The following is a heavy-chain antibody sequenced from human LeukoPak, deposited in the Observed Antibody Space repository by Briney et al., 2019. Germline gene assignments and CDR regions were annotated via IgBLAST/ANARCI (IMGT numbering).Heavy chain of an antibody. J-gene: IGHJ3*02. CDR3: ARVGYRSSWYGEAFDI. Sequence: PSETLSLTCTVSGVSISSGGYYWSWIRQPPGKGLEWIGEIYHSGSTNYNPSLKSRVTISVDKSKNQFSLKLSSVTAADTAVYYCARVGYRSSWYGEAFDIWGQGTMVTVS. V-gene: IGHV4-39*07. CDR1: GVSISSGGYY. D-gene: IGHD6-13*01. CDR2: IYHSGST.